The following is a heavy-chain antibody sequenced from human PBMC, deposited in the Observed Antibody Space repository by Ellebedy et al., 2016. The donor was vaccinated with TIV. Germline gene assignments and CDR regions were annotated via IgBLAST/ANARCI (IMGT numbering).Heavy chain of an antibody. CDR1: GYTFTDYY. D-gene: IGHD3-10*01. J-gene: IGHJ6*02. CDR3: ARVYGSGSYLYYYYGMDV. V-gene: IGHV1-2*02. Sequence: AASVKVSCKASGYTFTDYYMHWARQAPGQGLEWMGWINPNSGGTNYAQKFQGRVTMTRDTSISTAYMELSSLISKDTAVYYCARVYGSGSYLYYYYGMDVWGQGTTVTVSS. CDR2: INPNSGGT.